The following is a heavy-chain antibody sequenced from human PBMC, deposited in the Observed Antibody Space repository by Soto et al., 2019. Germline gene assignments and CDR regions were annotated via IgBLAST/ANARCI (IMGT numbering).Heavy chain of an antibody. CDR3: ARVERWTATTVVDAFDI. CDR2: MSHSGGT. D-gene: IGHD1-1*01. CDR1: GGFVSSGSYY. Sequence: QVQLQQWGAGLLKPSETLSLTCAVYGGFVSSGSYYWSWIRQPPGKGLEWIGEMSHSGGTHFNPPLKSRVTISVDTSKNQFSMKMSSVTAADTAIYYCARVERWTATTVVDAFDIWGPGTMVTVSS. J-gene: IGHJ3*02. V-gene: IGHV4-34*01.